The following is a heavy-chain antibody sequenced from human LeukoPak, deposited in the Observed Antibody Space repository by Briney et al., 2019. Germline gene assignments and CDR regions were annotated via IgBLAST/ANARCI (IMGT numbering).Heavy chain of an antibody. CDR3: ARGSGVGDAFDI. V-gene: IGHV3-7*01. D-gene: IGHD3-3*01. CDR2: IKEDGSEQ. J-gene: IGHJ3*02. CDR1: GFTFSNYW. Sequence: GGSLRLSCAASGFTFSNYWMSWVRQAPGKGLEWVANIKEDGSEQQYVGSVKGRFTISRDNAKNSLYLQMNSLRAEDTAVYYCARGSGVGDAFDIWGQGTMVTVSS.